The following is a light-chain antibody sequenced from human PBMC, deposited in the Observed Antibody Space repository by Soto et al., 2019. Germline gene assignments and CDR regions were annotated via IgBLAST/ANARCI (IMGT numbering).Light chain of an antibody. Sequence: DIQMTQSPCTLSGSVGDRVTITCRASQVISTSLAWYQVKPGKAPKLLIYAASTLESGVPSRFSATVSGTEFSLTITSLQPEDFATYYCQQLFDSPITFGQGTRLEIK. CDR2: AAS. V-gene: IGKV1-9*01. CDR3: QQLFDSPIT. J-gene: IGKJ5*01. CDR1: QVISTS.